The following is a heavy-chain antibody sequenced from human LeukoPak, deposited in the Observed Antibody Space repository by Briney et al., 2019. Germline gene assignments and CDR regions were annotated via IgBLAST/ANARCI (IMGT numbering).Heavy chain of an antibody. V-gene: IGHV3-23*01. J-gene: IGHJ4*02. CDR2: ISGSGDST. Sequence: GGSLTLSCAVSGFTFSSYAMSWVRQAPGKGLEWVSTISGSGDSTYYADSVKGRFAISRDNSKNTLYLQMNSLRAEDTAVCYCAKGLAPKMATIDYWGQGTLVTVSS. CDR3: AKGLAPKMATIDY. CDR1: GFTFSSYA. D-gene: IGHD5-24*01.